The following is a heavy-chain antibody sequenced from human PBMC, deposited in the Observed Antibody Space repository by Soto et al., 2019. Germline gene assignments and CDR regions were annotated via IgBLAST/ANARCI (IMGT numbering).Heavy chain of an antibody. CDR2: IIPIFGTA. CDR3: ARHYGDYRPWDFDY. CDR1: GGTFSSYA. Sequence: SVKVSCKASGGTFSSYAISWVRQAPGQGLEWMGGIIPIFGTANYAQKFQGRVTITADESTSTAYMELSSLRSEDTAVYYCARHYGDYRPWDFDYWGQGTLVTVSS. J-gene: IGHJ4*02. V-gene: IGHV1-69*13. D-gene: IGHD4-17*01.